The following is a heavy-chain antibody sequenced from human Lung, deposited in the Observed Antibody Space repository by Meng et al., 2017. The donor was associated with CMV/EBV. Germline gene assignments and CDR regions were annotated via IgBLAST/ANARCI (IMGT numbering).Heavy chain of an antibody. J-gene: IGHJ4*02. Sequence: GESLKISCAASGFTFSSYGMHWVRQAPGKGLEWVAFIRYDGSNKYYADSAKGRFTISRDNSKNTLYLQMNSLRAEDTAVYYCAKAVYGSSSEGYWGQGTXVTVDS. D-gene: IGHD6-13*01. V-gene: IGHV3-30*02. CDR3: AKAVYGSSSEGY. CDR1: GFTFSSYG. CDR2: IRYDGSNK.